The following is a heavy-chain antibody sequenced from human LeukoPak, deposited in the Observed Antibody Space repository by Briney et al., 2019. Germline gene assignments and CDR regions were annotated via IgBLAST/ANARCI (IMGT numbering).Heavy chain of an antibody. D-gene: IGHD6-13*01. CDR1: GGSISSSSYY. CDR2: IYYSGST. J-gene: IGHJ4*02. V-gene: IGHV4-39*01. CDR3: ARHKKIPMGIAPYYFGY. Sequence: SETLSLTCTVSGGSISSSSYYWGWIRQPPGKGLEWIGSIYYSGSTYYNPSLKSRVTISVDTSKNQFSLKLSSVTAADTAVYYCARHKKIPMGIAPYYFGYWGQGTLVTVSS.